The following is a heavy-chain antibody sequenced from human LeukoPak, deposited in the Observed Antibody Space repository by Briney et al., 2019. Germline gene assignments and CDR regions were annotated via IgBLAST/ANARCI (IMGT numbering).Heavy chain of an antibody. V-gene: IGHV1-69*06. Sequence: SVKVSCKASGGTFSSYGISWVRQAPGQGLEWMGGIIAIFGKAKYAQKFQGRVTITADKSTSTVYMELSSLRSEDTAVYYCARDVNSGSPESYFEYWGQGTLVTVSS. CDR3: ARDVNSGSPESYFEY. J-gene: IGHJ4*02. D-gene: IGHD7-27*01. CDR2: IIAIFGKA. CDR1: GGTFSSYG.